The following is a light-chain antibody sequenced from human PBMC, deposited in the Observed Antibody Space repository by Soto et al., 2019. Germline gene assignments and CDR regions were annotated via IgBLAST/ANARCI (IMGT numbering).Light chain of an antibody. CDR3: QQRSNWLT. CDR2: GAS. V-gene: IGKV3D-20*02. CDR1: QSVSGRF. J-gene: IGKJ4*01. Sequence: EIVFTQSPRTLSLSPGEKAPHSWGASQSVSGRFLAWYQQKPGQAPRLLIYGASSRATGIPDRFSGSGSGTDFTLTISSLEPEDFAVYYCQQRSNWLTFGGGTKVDIK.